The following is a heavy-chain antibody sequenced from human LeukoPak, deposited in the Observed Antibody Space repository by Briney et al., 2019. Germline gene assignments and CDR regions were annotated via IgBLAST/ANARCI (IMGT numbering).Heavy chain of an antibody. CDR2: IYPDDSDT. D-gene: IGHD1-1*01. CDR3: ARLPREVSTKSAYYFDY. Sequence: GESLKISCKHSEYSFPNYCIGWVRQMPGKGLEWMGIIYPDDSDTRYSPSFQGQVTISADKSISTAYLQLRSLKTSDTATYYCARLPREVSTKSAYYFDYWGQGTLVTVSS. J-gene: IGHJ4*01. V-gene: IGHV5-51*01. CDR1: EYSFPNYC.